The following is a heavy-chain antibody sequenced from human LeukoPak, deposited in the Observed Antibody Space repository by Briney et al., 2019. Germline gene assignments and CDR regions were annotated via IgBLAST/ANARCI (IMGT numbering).Heavy chain of an antibody. Sequence: ASVKVSCKDSGYTFTGYGVSWVRQAPEQGLEEMGWMVAYNGKTKYAQKLQGRVTMTTDKSTSTAYMELRSLRSDDTAVYYCARDLPLVRGVTPDAIDLWGQGTLVTVSS. CDR1: GYTFTGYG. CDR3: ARDLPLVRGVTPDAIDL. CDR2: MVAYNGKT. V-gene: IGHV1-18*01. D-gene: IGHD3-10*01. J-gene: IGHJ5*02.